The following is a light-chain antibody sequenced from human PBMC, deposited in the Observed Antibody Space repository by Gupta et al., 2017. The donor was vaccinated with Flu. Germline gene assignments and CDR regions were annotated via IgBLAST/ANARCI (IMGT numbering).Light chain of an antibody. CDR2: GAS. CDR3: QQYNNWHSWT. Sequence: EIVMTQSPATLSVSPGERATLSCRASQSVSSNLAWYQQKPGQAPRLLIYGASTRDTGIPARFSGSGSGTEFTLTISSRQSEDFAVYYCQQYNNWHSWTFGQGTKVEIK. CDR1: QSVSSN. V-gene: IGKV3-15*01. J-gene: IGKJ1*01.